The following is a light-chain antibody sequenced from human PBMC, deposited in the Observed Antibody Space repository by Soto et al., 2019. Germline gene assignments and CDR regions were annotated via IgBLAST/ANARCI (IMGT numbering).Light chain of an antibody. CDR2: DVS. CDR3: SSYTSSSTPV. V-gene: IGLV2-14*01. CDR1: SSDVGGYNY. J-gene: IGLJ7*01. Sequence: QSVLTQPASVSGSPGQSITISCTGTSSDVGGYNYVSWYQQHPGKAPKLMIYDVSNRPSGVSNRFSGSKSGNTASLTISGLQAEEEADYYCSSYTSSSTPVFGTGTQLTVL.